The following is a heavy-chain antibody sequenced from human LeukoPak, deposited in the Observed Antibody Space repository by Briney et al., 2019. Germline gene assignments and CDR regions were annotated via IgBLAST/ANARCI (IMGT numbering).Heavy chain of an antibody. V-gene: IGHV3-7*01. Sequence: PGGSLRLSCAASGFTFGSYWMSWVRQAPGKGLEWVANIKQDGSEKYYVDSMKGRFTISRDNAKNSLYLQMNSLRAEDTAVYYCAREASGWLQIDYWGQGILVTVSS. CDR3: AREASGWLQIDY. CDR2: IKQDGSEK. CDR1: GFTFGSYW. D-gene: IGHD6-19*01. J-gene: IGHJ4*02.